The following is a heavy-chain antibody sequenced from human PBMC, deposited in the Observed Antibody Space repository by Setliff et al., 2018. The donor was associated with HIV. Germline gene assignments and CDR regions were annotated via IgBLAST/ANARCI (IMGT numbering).Heavy chain of an antibody. CDR1: RGSISSTSHY. CDR2: IYKSGST. J-gene: IGHJ4*02. CDR3: ARAVAASATSVVDY. V-gene: IGHV4-61*05. Sequence: SETLSLTCIVSRGSISSTSHYWGWVRQSPGRRLEWIGYIYKSGSTNYNASLKSRVAISMETSKTHFSLTLNSVTAADTAVYYCARAVAASATSVVDYWGQGIQVTVSS. D-gene: IGHD6-13*01.